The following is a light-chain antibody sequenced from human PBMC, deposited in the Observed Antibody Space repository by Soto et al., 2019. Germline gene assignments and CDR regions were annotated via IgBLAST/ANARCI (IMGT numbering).Light chain of an antibody. V-gene: IGLV1-51*01. J-gene: IGLJ2*01. CDR2: DNN. Sequence: QSVLTQPTSVSAAPGQKVTISCSGSSSNIGNNYVSWYQQLRGTAPKLLIYDNNKQPSGIPDRFSGSKSVTSATLGITGLQTGEEADYYCGTWDSSLTAGVFGGGTKLTVL. CDR3: GTWDSSLTAGV. CDR1: SSNIGNNY.